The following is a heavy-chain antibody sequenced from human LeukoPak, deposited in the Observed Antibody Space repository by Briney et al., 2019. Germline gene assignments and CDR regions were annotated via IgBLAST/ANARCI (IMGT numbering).Heavy chain of an antibody. CDR1: GYTFTSYD. CDR3: ARGQWLGL. Sequence: ASVKVSFKXSGYTFTSYDINWVRQATGQGLEWMGWMKHNSGNTGYAQKFQGRVTITRNTSISTAYMELSSLRSEDTAVYYCARGQWLGLWGQGTLVTVSS. V-gene: IGHV1-8*03. J-gene: IGHJ4*02. D-gene: IGHD6-19*01. CDR2: MKHNSGNT.